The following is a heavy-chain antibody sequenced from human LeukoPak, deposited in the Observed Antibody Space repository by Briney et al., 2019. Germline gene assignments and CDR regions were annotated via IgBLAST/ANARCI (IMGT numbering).Heavy chain of an antibody. V-gene: IGHV3-48*03. Sequence: GGSLRLYCAASGFPFSAYEMNWVRQAPGKGLEWVSYISTSGSSIYYADSVKGRFTISRDNAKNSLNLQMNSLRAEDTAVYYCARGGVYSSGWYVDYWGQGTLVTVSS. CDR3: ARGGVYSSGWYVDY. CDR1: GFPFSAYE. J-gene: IGHJ4*02. D-gene: IGHD6-19*01. CDR2: ISTSGSSI.